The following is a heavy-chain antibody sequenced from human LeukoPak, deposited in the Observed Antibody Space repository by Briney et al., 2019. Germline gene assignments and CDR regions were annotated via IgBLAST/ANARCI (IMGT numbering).Heavy chain of an antibody. Sequence: GGSLRLSCVASGFTFSSYSMDWVRQAPGKGLEWVSSISSSSSYIYYADSVKGRFTISRDNAKNSLYLQMNSLRAEDTAVYYCARGSLGSSSLSGYWGQGTLVIVSS. J-gene: IGHJ4*02. CDR1: GFTFSSYS. CDR2: ISSSSSYI. D-gene: IGHD6-6*01. CDR3: ARGSLGSSSLSGY. V-gene: IGHV3-21*01.